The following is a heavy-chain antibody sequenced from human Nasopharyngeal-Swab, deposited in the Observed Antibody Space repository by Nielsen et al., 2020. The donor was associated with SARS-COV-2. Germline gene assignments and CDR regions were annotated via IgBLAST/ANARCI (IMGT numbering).Heavy chain of an antibody. D-gene: IGHD4-17*01. CDR3: TTDLHDFGDLDY. CDR1: GFTFKNAW. Sequence: GESLKISCAASGFTFKNAWISWVRQAPGKGLEWVGRIKSKTAGETTDYAAPVKGRFIISRDDSKDTVYLQMNSLKIEDTAIYYCTTDLHDFGDLDYWGQGTLLTVSS. J-gene: IGHJ4*02. V-gene: IGHV3-15*01. CDR2: IKSKTAGETT.